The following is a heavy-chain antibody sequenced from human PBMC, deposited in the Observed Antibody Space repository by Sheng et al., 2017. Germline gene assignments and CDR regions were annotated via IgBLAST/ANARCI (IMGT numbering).Heavy chain of an antibody. J-gene: IGHJ3*02. V-gene: IGHV3-23*01. CDR1: EFTFTTYA. D-gene: IGHD2-2*01. Sequence: EVQLLESGGGQVQPGGSLRLSCAASEFTFTTYAMTWVRQAPGKGLEWVAIIGNSGYSTYYADSVKGRFTISRDNSKNTLYLQMKSLRAEDTAIYYCAKSQVPGASAGALDIWGQG. CDR3: AKSQVPGASAGALDI. CDR2: IGNSGYST.